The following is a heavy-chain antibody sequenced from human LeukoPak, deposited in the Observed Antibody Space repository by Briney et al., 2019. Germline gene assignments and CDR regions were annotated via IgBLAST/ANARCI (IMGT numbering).Heavy chain of an antibody. J-gene: IGHJ3*02. CDR1: GFTFSTYS. CDR2: ISSSSTYI. D-gene: IGHD3-10*01. Sequence: GGSLRLSCAASGFTFSTYSINWVRQAPGKGLEWVSSISSSSTYIYYADSVKGRFTISRDNAKNSLYLQMNSLKTEDTAVYYCTRDYASGNHNDAFAIWGQGTMVTVSS. V-gene: IGHV3-21*03. CDR3: TRDYASGNHNDAFAI.